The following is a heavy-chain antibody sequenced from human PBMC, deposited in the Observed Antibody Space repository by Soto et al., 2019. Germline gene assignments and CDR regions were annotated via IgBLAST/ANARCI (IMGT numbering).Heavy chain of an antibody. CDR1: GGTFGSQS. CDR2: LVPILDLI. D-gene: IGHD1-20*01. J-gene: IGHJ4*02. CDR3: ARDAGSGWYNRK. V-gene: IGHV1-69*08. Sequence: QVQLVQSGAEVKKPGSSVKVSCQASGGTFGSQSFTWVRQAPGQGLEWMGRLVPILDLINYSQKFQDRLTITADKSTSTAYMELSSLTHDDTALYYCARDAGSGWYNRKWGQGTLVTVSS.